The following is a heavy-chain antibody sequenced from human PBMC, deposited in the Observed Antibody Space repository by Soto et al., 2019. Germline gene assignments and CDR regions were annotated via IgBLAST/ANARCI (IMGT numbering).Heavy chain of an antibody. CDR1: GGSVSSGSYY. CDR3: ARGRTARNWFDP. V-gene: IGHV4-61*01. D-gene: IGHD6-6*01. J-gene: IGHJ5*02. Sequence: SETLSLTCTVSGGSVSSGSYYWSWIRQPPGKGLEWIGYIYYSGSTNYNPSLKSRVTISVDTSKNQFSLKLSSVTAADTAVYYCARGRTARNWFDPWGQGTLVTVSP. CDR2: IYYSGST.